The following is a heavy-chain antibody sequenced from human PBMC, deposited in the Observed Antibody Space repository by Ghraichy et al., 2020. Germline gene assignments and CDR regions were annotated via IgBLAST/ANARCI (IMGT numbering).Heavy chain of an antibody. CDR1: GFTFSNYA. CDR3: APFAAHQLLPRFGY. CDR2: VSGSAYST. D-gene: IGHD2-2*01. J-gene: IGHJ4*02. Sequence: GGSLRLSCAAPGFTFSNYAMSWVRQAPGKGLEWVSSVSGSAYSTYYADSVNGRFTISRDHSKNTLYLQMNSLRAEDTAVYYCAPFAAHQLLPRFGYWGQGTLVTVSS. V-gene: IGHV3-23*01.